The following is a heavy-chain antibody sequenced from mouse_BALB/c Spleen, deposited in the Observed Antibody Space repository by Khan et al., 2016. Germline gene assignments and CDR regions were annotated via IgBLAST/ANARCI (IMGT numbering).Heavy chain of an antibody. J-gene: IGHJ2*01. CDR1: VFNIKDYY. V-gene: IGHV14-4*02. CDR3: NAIYYGSDVYFDY. Sequence: MQLEESGAELVRSGASVKLSCTASVFNIKDYYMHWVKQRPEQGLEWIGWIDPENGDTEYAPKFQGKATMTADTSSNAAYLQFSSLTSEDSAVYYCNAIYYGSDVYFDYWGQGTTLTVSS. CDR2: IDPENGDT. D-gene: IGHD1-1*01.